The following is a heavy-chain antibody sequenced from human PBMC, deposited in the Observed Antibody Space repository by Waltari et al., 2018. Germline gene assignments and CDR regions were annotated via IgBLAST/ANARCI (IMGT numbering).Heavy chain of an antibody. CDR2: ISAYNGNT. Sequence: QVQLVQSGAEVKKPGASVKVSCKASGYPFTSYGVSWVRQAPGQGLEWMGWISAYNGNTNYAQKLQGRVTMTTDTSTSTAYMELRSLRSDDTAVYYCARTVSAAAGRSEGWFDPWGQGTLVTVSS. J-gene: IGHJ5*02. V-gene: IGHV1-18*01. D-gene: IGHD6-13*01. CDR3: ARTVSAAAGRSEGWFDP. CDR1: GYPFTSYG.